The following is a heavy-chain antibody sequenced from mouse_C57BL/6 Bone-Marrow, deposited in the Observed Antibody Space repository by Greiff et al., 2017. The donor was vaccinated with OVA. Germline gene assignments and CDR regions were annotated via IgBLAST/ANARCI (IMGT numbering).Heavy chain of an antibody. Sequence: QVQLKQSGAELARPGASVKLSCKASGYTFTSYGISWVKQRTGQGLEWIGEIYPRSGNTYYNEKFKGKATLTADKSSSTAYMELRSLTSEDSAVYFCARWVGDYDGAYWGQGTLVTVSA. D-gene: IGHD2-4*01. CDR3: ARWVGDYDGAY. CDR2: IYPRSGNT. V-gene: IGHV1-81*01. J-gene: IGHJ3*01. CDR1: GYTFTSYG.